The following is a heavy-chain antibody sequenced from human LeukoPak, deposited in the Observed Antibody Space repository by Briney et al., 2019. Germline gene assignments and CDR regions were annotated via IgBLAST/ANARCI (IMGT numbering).Heavy chain of an antibody. CDR1: GYSINSGYY. V-gene: IGHV4-38-2*02. CDR2: IYHSGNP. D-gene: IGHD3-10*01. CDR3: ARGGSGSYIDAFDI. J-gene: IGHJ3*02. Sequence: SETLPLTCPVSGYSINSGYYWGLIRQPPGKGLEWIGCIYHSGNPYYNPSLKSRVTISVDTSKNQFSLKLTSVTAADTAVYYCARGGSGSYIDAFDIWGQRTMVTVSS.